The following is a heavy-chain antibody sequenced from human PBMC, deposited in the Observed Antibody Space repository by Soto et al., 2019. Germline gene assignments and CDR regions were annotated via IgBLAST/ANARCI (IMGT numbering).Heavy chain of an antibody. CDR1: GFTFSSYA. J-gene: IGHJ6*02. V-gene: IGHV3-30-3*01. CDR2: ISYDGSNK. CDR3: ARGGQQLVYYYYGMDV. D-gene: IGHD6-13*01. Sequence: GGSLRLSCAASGFTFSSYAMHWVRQAPGKGLEWVAVISYDGSNKYYADSVKGRFTISRDNSKNTLYLQMNSLRAEDTAVYYCARGGQQLVYYYYGMDVWGQGTTVTVSS.